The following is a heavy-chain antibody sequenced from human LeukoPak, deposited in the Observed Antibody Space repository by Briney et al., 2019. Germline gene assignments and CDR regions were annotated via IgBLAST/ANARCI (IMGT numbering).Heavy chain of an antibody. CDR1: GDSVSTYY. J-gene: IGHJ3*02. Sequence: SETLSLTCTVSGDSVSTYYWSWIRQPPRKGLEWIGYIYSSGNTNYNPSLKSRVTISVDTSKNQFSLKLNSVTAADTAVYYCAREGGVQAFDIWGQGTMVTVSS. CDR3: AREGGVQAFDI. D-gene: IGHD3-16*01. CDR2: IYSSGNT. V-gene: IGHV4-59*02.